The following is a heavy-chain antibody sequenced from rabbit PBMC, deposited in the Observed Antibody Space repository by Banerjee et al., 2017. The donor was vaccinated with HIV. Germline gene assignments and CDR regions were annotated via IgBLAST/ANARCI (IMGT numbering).Heavy chain of an antibody. CDR1: GFSFSNKYV. Sequence: QEQLEESGGDLVKPEGSLTLTCTASGFSFSNKYVMSWVRQAPGKGLEWIACINSSSGNTVYATWAKGRFTISKTSSTTVTLQMTSLTAADTATYFCARDRDTGSVYYFDLWGQGTLVTVS. D-gene: IGHD8-1*01. CDR3: ARDRDTGSVYYFDL. CDR2: INSSSGNT. J-gene: IGHJ3*01. V-gene: IGHV1S45*01.